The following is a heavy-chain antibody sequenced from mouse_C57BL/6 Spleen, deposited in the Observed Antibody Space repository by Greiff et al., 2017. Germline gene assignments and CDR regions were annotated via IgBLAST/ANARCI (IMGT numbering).Heavy chain of an antibody. V-gene: IGHV1-26*01. J-gene: IGHJ2*01. D-gene: IGHD1-1*02. CDR1: GYTFTDYY. Sequence: VQLQQSGPELVKPGASVKISCKASGYTFTDYYMNWVKQSHGKSLEWIGDINPNNGGTSYNQKFKGKATLTVDKSSSTAYMELRSLTSEDSAVYYCARLWLFDYWGQGTTLTVSS. CDR3: ARLWLFDY. CDR2: INPNNGGT.